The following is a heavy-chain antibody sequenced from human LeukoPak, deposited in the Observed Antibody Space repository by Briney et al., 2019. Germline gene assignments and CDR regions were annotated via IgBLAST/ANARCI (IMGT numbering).Heavy chain of an antibody. D-gene: IGHD3-22*01. V-gene: IGHV4-39*07. CDR3: ARGDYYDSSSYFDY. CDR2: INHSGST. Sequence: SETLSLTCTVSGGSISSGGYYWSWIRQPPGKGLEWIGEINHSGSTNYNPSLKSRVTISVDTSKNQFSLKLSSVTAADTAVYYCARGDYYDSSSYFDYWGQGTLVTVSS. J-gene: IGHJ4*02. CDR1: GGSISSGGYY.